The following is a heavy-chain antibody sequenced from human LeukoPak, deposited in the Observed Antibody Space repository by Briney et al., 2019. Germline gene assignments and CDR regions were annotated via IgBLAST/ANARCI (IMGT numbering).Heavy chain of an antibody. V-gene: IGHV3-23*01. CDR1: GFTFSGYA. CDR3: AKAGANWFDP. J-gene: IGHJ5*02. D-gene: IGHD3-10*01. CDR2: ISRSGDNT. Sequence: GSLRLSCAASGFTFSGYAVSWVRQAPGKGLQWVSTISRSGDNTYYADSVKGRFTISRDNSKNTLYVQMNSLRAEDTAIYYCAKAGANWFDPWGQGTPVTVSS.